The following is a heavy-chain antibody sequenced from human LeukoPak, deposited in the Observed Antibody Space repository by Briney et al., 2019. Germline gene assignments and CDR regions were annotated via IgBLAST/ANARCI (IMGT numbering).Heavy chain of an antibody. J-gene: IGHJ3*02. CDR1: GYTFTGYY. Sequence: ASVKVSFKASGYTFTGYYIHWVRQAPGQGLEWMGWINPNSGGANYAQKSQGRVTMTRDTSISTAYMELSRLRSDDTAVCYCAREGRGWAFDIWGQGTMVTVSS. CDR3: AREGRGWAFDI. D-gene: IGHD2-15*01. CDR2: INPNSGGA. V-gene: IGHV1-2*02.